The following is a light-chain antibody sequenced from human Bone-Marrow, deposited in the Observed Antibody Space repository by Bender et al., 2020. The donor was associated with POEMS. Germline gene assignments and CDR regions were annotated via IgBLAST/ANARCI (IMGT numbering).Light chain of an antibody. CDR3: NSFTISSTGV. J-gene: IGLJ1*01. CDR2: GND. V-gene: IGLV1-40*01. CDR1: NSNIGPDSD. Sequence: QSVLTQPPSVSGAPGQRVTISCSGSNSNIGPDSDVNWYKQLPGTAPKLLMYGNDNRPSGVPGRFSGSKSGTSASLAITGLQADDEGDYYCNSFTISSTGVFGTGTKVTVL.